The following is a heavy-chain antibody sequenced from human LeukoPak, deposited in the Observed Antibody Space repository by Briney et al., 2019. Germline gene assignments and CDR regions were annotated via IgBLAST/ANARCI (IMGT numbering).Heavy chain of an antibody. J-gene: IGHJ4*02. CDR1: GGSFSGYY. CDR3: ARGHLGALDY. CDR2: INHSGST. V-gene: IGHV4-34*01. Sequence: SETLSLTCAVYGGSFSGYYWSWIRQPPGKGLEWIGEINHSGSTNYNPSLKSRVTISVDTSKNQFSLKLSSVTAADTAVYYCARGHLGALDYWGQGTLVTVSS. D-gene: IGHD1-26*01.